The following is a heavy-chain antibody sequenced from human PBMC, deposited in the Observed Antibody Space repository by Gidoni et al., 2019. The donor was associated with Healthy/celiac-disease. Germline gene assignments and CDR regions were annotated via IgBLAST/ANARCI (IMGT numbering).Heavy chain of an antibody. CDR1: GFTFSSYA. CDR3: AKSGSRRGVISPALVGQNEYYFDY. D-gene: IGHD3-10*01. J-gene: IGHJ4*02. V-gene: IGHV3-23*04. CDR2: ISGRGGST. Sequence: EVQLVESGGGLVQPGGSLRLSCAASGFTFSSYAMSWVRQAPGKGLEWVSAISGRGGSTYYADSVKGRFTISRDNSKNTLYLQMNSLRAEDTAVYYCAKSGSRRGVISPALVGQNEYYFDYWGQGTLVTVSS.